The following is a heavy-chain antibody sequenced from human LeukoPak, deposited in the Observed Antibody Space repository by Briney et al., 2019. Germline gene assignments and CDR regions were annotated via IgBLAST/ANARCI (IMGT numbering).Heavy chain of an antibody. D-gene: IGHD2-2*01. J-gene: IGHJ4*02. CDR1: RFTFSNYE. V-gene: IGHV3-48*03. CDR3: ARVKALGLPSTFDY. CDR2: ISSSGTTM. Sequence: QPGGSLRLSCATSRFTFSNYEMNWVRQAPGKGLEWVSYISSSGTTMYNADSVKGRFTISRDNAKNSLYLQMNSLRAEDTAIYFCARVKALGLPSTFDYWGQGTLVTVSS.